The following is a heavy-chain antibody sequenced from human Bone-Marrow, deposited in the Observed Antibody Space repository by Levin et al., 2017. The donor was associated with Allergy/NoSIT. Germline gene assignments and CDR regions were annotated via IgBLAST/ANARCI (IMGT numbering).Heavy chain of an antibody. D-gene: IGHD5-12*01. CDR2: IKNSGTT. CDR1: GGSISNSY. CDR3: ASLGYTISYYDYAMDV. Sequence: TTSETLSLTCSVSGGSISNSYWSWIRQAPGKGLEWIGYIKNSGTTKYNPSLNSPVPISADTSTNQVSLRLTSVTAADTAVYYCASLGYTISYYDYAMDVWGQGTTVTVSS. J-gene: IGHJ6*02. V-gene: IGHV4-59*01.